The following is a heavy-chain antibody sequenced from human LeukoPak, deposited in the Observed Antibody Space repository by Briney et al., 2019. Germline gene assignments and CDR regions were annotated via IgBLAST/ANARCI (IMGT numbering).Heavy chain of an antibody. CDR1: GFTFSSYW. CDR2: IKQDGSEK. Sequence: GGSLTLSCAASGFTFSSYWMSWVRQAPGKGLEWVANIKQDGSEKYYVDSVKGRFTISRDNAKNSLYLQMNSLRAEDTAVYYCARAFYYDILTGYWDYFDYWGQGTLVTVSS. V-gene: IGHV3-7*03. D-gene: IGHD3-9*01. J-gene: IGHJ4*02. CDR3: ARAFYYDILTGYWDYFDY.